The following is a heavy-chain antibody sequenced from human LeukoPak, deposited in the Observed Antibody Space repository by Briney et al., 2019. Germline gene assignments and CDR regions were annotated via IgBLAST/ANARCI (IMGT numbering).Heavy chain of an antibody. CDR2: INSDGSST. D-gene: IGHD1-14*01. CDR3: AKPTNRDDY. Sequence: GGSLRLSCAASGFTFSSYWMHWLRQTPGKGLVWVSRINSDGSSTSYADSVKGRFTISRDNAKNTLFLQMNSLRAEDTAVYYCAKPTNRDDYWGQGTLVTVSS. CDR1: GFTFSSYW. J-gene: IGHJ4*02. V-gene: IGHV3-74*01.